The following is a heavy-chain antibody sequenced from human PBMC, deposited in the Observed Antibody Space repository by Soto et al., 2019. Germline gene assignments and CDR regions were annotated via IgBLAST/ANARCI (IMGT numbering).Heavy chain of an antibody. CDR2: INHSGST. CDR1: GGSFSGYY. CDR3: ARGPLNPKPTVTTLIRAFDI. Sequence: QVQLQQWGAGLLKPSETLSLTCAVYGGSFSGYYWSWIRQPPGKGLEWIGEINHSGSTNYNPSLKSRDTISVDTSKNQFSLKLSSVTAADTAVYYCARGPLNPKPTVTTLIRAFDIWGQGTMVTVSS. J-gene: IGHJ3*02. D-gene: IGHD4-17*01. V-gene: IGHV4-34*01.